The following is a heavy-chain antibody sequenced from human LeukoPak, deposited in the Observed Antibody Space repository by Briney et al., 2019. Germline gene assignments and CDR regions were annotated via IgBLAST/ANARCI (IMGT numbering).Heavy chain of an antibody. J-gene: IGHJ6*02. CDR3: AREAPTKSHSSSWPPPGPYYYYGMDV. D-gene: IGHD6-13*01. V-gene: IGHV4-4*07. CDR2: IYTSGST. CDR1: GGSISSYY. Sequence: PSETLSLTCTVSGGSISSYYWSWIRQPAGKGLEWIGRIYTSGSTNYNPSLKSRVTMSVDTSKNQFSLKLSSVTAADTAVYYCAREAPTKSHSSSWPPPGPYYYYGMDVWGQGTTVTVSS.